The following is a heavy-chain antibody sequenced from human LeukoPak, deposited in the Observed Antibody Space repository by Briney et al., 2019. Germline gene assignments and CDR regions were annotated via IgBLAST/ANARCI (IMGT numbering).Heavy chain of an antibody. CDR2: LNHSGST. V-gene: IGHV4-34*01. Sequence: SETLSLTCAVYGGSFSGYYWSWIRQPPGKGREGIGELNHSGSTNYNPSLKSRVTISVDTFKNQCSLKLSSVTAADTAVYYCARVQNGSGSYYIGFQHWGQGTLVTVSS. CDR3: ARVQNGSGSYYIGFQH. CDR1: GGSFSGYY. D-gene: IGHD3-10*01. J-gene: IGHJ1*01.